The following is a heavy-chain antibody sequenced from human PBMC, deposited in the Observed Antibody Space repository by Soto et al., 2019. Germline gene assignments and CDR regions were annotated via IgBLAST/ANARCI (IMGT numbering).Heavy chain of an antibody. CDR3: AKLAVVVVAANFDY. V-gene: IGHV3-23*01. Sequence: PGGPLILSCAASGFTFSSYGMSWVGQAPGKGLEWVSAISGSGGSTYYADSVKGRLTISRDNSKNTLYLQMNSLRAEDTPVYYCAKLAVVVVAANFDYWGQGTLVTVSS. D-gene: IGHD2-15*01. J-gene: IGHJ4*02. CDR2: ISGSGGST. CDR1: GFTFSSYG.